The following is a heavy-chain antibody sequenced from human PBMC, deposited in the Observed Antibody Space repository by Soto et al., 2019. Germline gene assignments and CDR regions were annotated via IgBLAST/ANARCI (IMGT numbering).Heavy chain of an antibody. Sequence: PSETLSLTCAVSGGSINSDKWWSWVRQSPGKGLEWIGEVHRSGSTNSNPSLKSRVSMSVDKSQNYFSLKVNSVTAADTAVYYCARRDYYDSTGYFGDWGQGTPVTV. D-gene: IGHD3-22*01. CDR1: GGSINSDKW. V-gene: IGHV4-4*02. CDR3: ARRDYYDSTGYFGD. CDR2: VHRSGST. J-gene: IGHJ4*02.